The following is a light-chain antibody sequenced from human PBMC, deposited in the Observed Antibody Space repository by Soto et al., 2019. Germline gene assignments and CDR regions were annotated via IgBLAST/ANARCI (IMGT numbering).Light chain of an antibody. J-gene: IGKJ3*01. V-gene: IGKV1-39*01. CDR2: AAS. CDR1: QSISNY. Sequence: DIQMTQSPSSLSASVGDRVTITCRASQSISNYLHWYQQKPGKAPKLLIYAASSLQGDVPSRFSGSGSGTDFTLTISSLQPDDFATYYCQQRYNTPLTFGPGTKVDIK. CDR3: QQRYNTPLT.